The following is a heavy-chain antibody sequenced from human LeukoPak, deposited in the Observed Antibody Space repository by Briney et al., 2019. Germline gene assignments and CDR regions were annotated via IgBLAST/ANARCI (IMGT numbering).Heavy chain of an antibody. D-gene: IGHD3-22*01. Sequence: IPGGSLRLSCAASGFTFSSYSMNWVRQAPGKGLEWVSSISSRSSYIYYADSVKGRFTISRDNAKNSLYLQMNSLRAEDTAVYYCAREENYYDSSGYLAYWGQGTLVTVSS. CDR3: AREENYYDSSGYLAY. CDR2: ISSRSSYI. V-gene: IGHV3-21*01. CDR1: GFTFSSYS. J-gene: IGHJ4*02.